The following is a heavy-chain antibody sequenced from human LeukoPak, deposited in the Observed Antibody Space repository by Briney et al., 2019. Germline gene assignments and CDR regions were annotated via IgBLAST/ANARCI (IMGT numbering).Heavy chain of an antibody. CDR3: AKAFAGRKRFLEWLFPTYYFDY. CDR1: GFTFSSYG. J-gene: IGHJ4*02. V-gene: IGHV3-30*02. CDR2: IRYDGGNK. Sequence: PGGSLRLSCAASGFTFSSYGMHWVRQAPGKGLEWVAFIRYDGGNKYYADSVKGRFTISRDNSKNTLYLQMNSLRAEDTAVYYCAKAFAGRKRFLEWLFPTYYFDYWGQGTLVTVSS. D-gene: IGHD3-3*01.